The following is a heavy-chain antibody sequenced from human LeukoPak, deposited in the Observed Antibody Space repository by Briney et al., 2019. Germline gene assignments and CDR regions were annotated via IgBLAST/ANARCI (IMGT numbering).Heavy chain of an antibody. CDR1: GFTFSSHG. D-gene: IGHD7-27*01. CDR2: VSPSGDIT. J-gene: IGHJ2*01. V-gene: IGHV3-23*01. Sequence: GGSLRLSCAASGFTFSSHGMDWVRQAPGMGLEWVSGVSPSGDITYYADSVKGRFAISRDNSRNTVYFQLNNLRADDTAVYYCAKDIDWGRFDVWGRGTLVTVSS. CDR3: AKDIDWGRFDV.